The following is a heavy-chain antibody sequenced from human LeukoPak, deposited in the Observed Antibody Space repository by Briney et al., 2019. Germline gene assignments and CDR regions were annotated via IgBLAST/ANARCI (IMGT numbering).Heavy chain of an antibody. CDR1: GFTFGSYA. J-gene: IGHJ3*02. D-gene: IGHD2-2*01. CDR3: ARVNPQRPDCSSTSCFVDAFDI. Sequence: GGSLTLSCAASGFTFGSYAMSWIGQTPPRGLEWVSAITGSGHTTYYAGSVKGRFTISRDNAKNSLSLQMNSLRAEDTAVYYCARVNPQRPDCSSTSCFVDAFDIWGQGTMVTVSS. V-gene: IGHV3-23*01. CDR2: ITGSGHTT.